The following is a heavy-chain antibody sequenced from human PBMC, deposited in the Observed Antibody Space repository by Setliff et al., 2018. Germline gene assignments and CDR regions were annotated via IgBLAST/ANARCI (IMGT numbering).Heavy chain of an antibody. CDR2: ISSSSSYI. CDR1: GFTFSSYS. CDR3: ARKGVMGDYMDV. V-gene: IGHV3-21*01. J-gene: IGHJ6*02. Sequence: GGSLRLSCAASGFTFSSYSMNWVRQAPGKGLEWVSSISSSSSYIYYADSVKGRFTISRDNAKNSLYQQMNSLRAEDTAVYYCARKGVMGDYMDVWGQGTTVTVSS. D-gene: IGHD3-16*01.